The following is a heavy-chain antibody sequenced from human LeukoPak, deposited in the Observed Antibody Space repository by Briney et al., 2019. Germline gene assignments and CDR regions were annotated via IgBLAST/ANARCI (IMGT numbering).Heavy chain of an antibody. V-gene: IGHV3-21*05. CDR1: GFTFSSYS. J-gene: IGHJ5*02. CDR2: ISSSSSYT. Sequence: GGSLRLSCAASGFTFSSYSMNWVRQAPGKGLEWVSYISSSSSYTNYADSVKGRFTISRDNAKNSLYLQMNSLRAEDTAVYYCARDQKNSYWFDPWGQGTLVTVSS. D-gene: IGHD2-15*01. CDR3: ARDQKNSYWFDP.